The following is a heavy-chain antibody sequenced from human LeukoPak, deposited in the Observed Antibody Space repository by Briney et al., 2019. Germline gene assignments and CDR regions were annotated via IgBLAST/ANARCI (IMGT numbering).Heavy chain of an antibody. CDR1: GFTFSAYG. Sequence: GGSLRLSCAASGFTFSAYGMSWVRQAPGKGREWVSHISDTVRDTWYANSVKGRFIISRDNSRDTVYLQMSSLRPEDTALYFCAKDNYGGIFASWGQGTLVTVSS. D-gene: IGHD4-17*01. V-gene: IGHV3-23*01. CDR3: AKDNYGGIFAS. J-gene: IGHJ4*02. CDR2: ISDTVRDT.